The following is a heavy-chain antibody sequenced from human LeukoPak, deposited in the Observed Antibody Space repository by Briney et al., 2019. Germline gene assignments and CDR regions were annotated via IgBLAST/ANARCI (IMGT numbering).Heavy chain of an antibody. D-gene: IGHD3-22*01. CDR3: ATRPRDSSYYLGAFDA. CDR1: GFTFSDYY. J-gene: IGHJ3*01. CDR2: IGASGAET. Sequence: GGSLRLSCAASGFTFSDYYMTWIRQAPGQGLDWVSVIGASGAETYYSDSAKGRFTVSRDNSKDTLFLHMSSLRAEDTAVYFCATRPRDSSYYLGAFDAWGQGTTVTVSS. V-gene: IGHV3-23*01.